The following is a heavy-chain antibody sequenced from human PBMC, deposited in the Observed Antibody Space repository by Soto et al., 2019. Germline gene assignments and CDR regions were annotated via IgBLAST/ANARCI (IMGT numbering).Heavy chain of an antibody. V-gene: IGHV1-24*01. CDR2: FDPEDGET. CDR3: ATSITIFGVVPDAFDI. D-gene: IGHD3-3*01. J-gene: IGHJ3*02. CDR1: GYTLTELS. Sequence: ASVKVSCKVSGYTLTELSMHSVRQAPGKGLEWMGGFDPEDGETIYAQKFQGRVTMTEDTSTDTAYMELSSLRSEDTAVYYCATSITIFGVVPDAFDIWGQGAMVTVSS.